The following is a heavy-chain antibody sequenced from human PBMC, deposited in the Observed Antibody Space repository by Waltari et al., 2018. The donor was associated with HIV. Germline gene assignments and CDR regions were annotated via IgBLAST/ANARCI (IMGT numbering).Heavy chain of an antibody. D-gene: IGHD4-17*01. CDR3: ARGGDYGDYSNWFDP. CDR2: IYTSGST. J-gene: IGHJ5*02. Sequence: QVQLQESGPGLVKPSQPLSLTCTVSGGSISSGSYYCSWIRQPAGKGLEWIGRIYTSGSTNYNPSLKSRVTISVDTSKNQFSLKLSSVTAADTAVYYCARGGDYGDYSNWFDPWGQGTLVTVSS. V-gene: IGHV4-61*02. CDR1: GGSISSGSYY.